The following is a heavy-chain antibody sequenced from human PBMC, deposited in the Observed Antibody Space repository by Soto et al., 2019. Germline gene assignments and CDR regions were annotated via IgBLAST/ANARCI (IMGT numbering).Heavy chain of an antibody. CDR2: IYYSGST. CDR1: GGSLSGYD. Sequence: SETLSLTCTVSGGSLSGYDRSWIPQPPGKGLEWIGYIYYSGSTNYNPSLKSRVTISVDTSKNQFSLKLSSVTAADTAVYYCARHHNWNYGGFDYWGQGTLVTVSS. J-gene: IGHJ4*02. D-gene: IGHD1-7*01. CDR3: ARHHNWNYGGFDY. V-gene: IGHV4-59*01.